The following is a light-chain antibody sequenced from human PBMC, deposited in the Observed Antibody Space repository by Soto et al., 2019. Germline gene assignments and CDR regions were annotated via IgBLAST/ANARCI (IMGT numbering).Light chain of an antibody. CDR2: AAS. CDR1: QVISTS. V-gene: IGKV1-9*01. Sequence: DIQPTLPASFLSPYIHESVTITCRASQVISTSLAWYQVKPGKAPKLLIYAASTLESGVPSRFSATVSGTEFSLTITSLQPEDFATYYCQQLFDSPITFGQGTRLEIK. J-gene: IGKJ5*01. CDR3: QQLFDSPIT.